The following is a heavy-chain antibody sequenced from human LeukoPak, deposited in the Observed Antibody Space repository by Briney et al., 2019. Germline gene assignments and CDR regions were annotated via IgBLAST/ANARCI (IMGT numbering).Heavy chain of an antibody. D-gene: IGHD1-14*01. CDR2: LYSDGNT. Sequence: GGLLRLSCAASGFTVITNDMTWVRQAQRKGVEWVSVLYSDGNTKYADSVQGRFTISRDYSKNTLYLEMNSLSPDDTAVYYCARGVEPLAANTLAYWGQGTLVTVSS. CDR3: ARGVEPLAANTLAY. CDR1: GFTVITND. J-gene: IGHJ4*02. V-gene: IGHV3-53*01.